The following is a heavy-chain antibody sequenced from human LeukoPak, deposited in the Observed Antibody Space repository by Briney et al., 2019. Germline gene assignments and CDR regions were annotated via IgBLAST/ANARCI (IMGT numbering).Heavy chain of an antibody. CDR1: GFTFSSYA. CDR2: ISDSGGST. J-gene: IGHJ4*02. D-gene: IGHD3-10*01. V-gene: IGHV3-23*01. Sequence: GGSLRLSCAASGFTFSSYAMSWVRQAPGKGLEWVSAISDSGGSTYYADSVKGRFTISRDNSKNTLYLQMNSLRAEDTAVYYCAKDRSWYGYYGSGSYYQGATDYWGQGTLVTVSS. CDR3: AKDRSWYGYYGSGSYYQGATDY.